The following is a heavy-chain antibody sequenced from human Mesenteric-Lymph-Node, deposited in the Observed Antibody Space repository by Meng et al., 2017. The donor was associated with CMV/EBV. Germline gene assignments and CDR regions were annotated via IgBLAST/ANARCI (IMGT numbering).Heavy chain of an antibody. D-gene: IGHD7-27*01. CDR3: ARDVTGDLQFDY. Sequence: ISGDSVYSNSAAWNWIRQSPSRGLEWLVRTYYRSKWYNDYAVSVKSRITINPDTSKNQFSLQLNSVTPEDTAVYYCARDVTGDLQFDYWGQGALVTVSS. CDR1: GDSVYSNSAA. V-gene: IGHV6-1*01. CDR2: TYYRSKWYN. J-gene: IGHJ4*02.